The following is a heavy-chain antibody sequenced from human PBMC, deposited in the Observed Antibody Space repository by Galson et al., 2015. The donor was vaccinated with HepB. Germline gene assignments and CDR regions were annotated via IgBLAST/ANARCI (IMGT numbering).Heavy chain of an antibody. CDR3: AKDSRPTVTTLGLFDY. CDR2: ISYDGSNK. V-gene: IGHV3-30*18. D-gene: IGHD4-17*01. CDR1: GFTFSSYG. J-gene: IGHJ4*02. Sequence: SLRLSCAASGFTFSSYGMNWVRQAPGKGLEWVAVISYDGSNKYYADSVKGRFTISRDNSKNTLYLQMNSLRAEDTAVYYCAKDSRPTVTTLGLFDYWGQGTLFTVSS.